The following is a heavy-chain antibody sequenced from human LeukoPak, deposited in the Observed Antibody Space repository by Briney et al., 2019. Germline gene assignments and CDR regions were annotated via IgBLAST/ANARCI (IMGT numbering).Heavy chain of an antibody. D-gene: IGHD2-2*01. V-gene: IGHV1-2*02. CDR1: GYTFTRYY. J-gene: IGHJ5*02. CDR2: INPDSGGT. Sequence: ASVKVSCKASGYTFTRYYMHWVRQAPGQGLEWMGWINPDSGGTNYAQKSQGRVTMTRDTSISTAYMELSRLRSDDTAVYYCARGTRLVVPAAIPEGFDPWGQGTLVTVSS. CDR3: ARGTRLVVPAAIPEGFDP.